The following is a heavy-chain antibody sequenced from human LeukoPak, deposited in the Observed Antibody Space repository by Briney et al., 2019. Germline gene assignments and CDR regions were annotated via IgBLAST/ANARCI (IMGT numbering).Heavy chain of an antibody. J-gene: IGHJ4*02. D-gene: IGHD5-18*01. V-gene: IGHV4-34*01. Sequence: PSETLSLTCAVYGGSFSGYYWSWIRQPPGKGLEWIGEINHSGSTNYNPSLKSRVTISVDTSKNQFSLKLSSVTAADTAVYYCAGRNSYPLPAPLDYWGQGTLVTVSS. CDR3: AGRNSYPLPAPLDY. CDR1: GGSFSGYY. CDR2: INHSGST.